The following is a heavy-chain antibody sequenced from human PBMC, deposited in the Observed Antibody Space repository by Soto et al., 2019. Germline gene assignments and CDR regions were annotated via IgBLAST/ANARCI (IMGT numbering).Heavy chain of an antibody. Sequence: EVQPVESGGGLVQPGGSLRLSCAAPGLTVSTNYMSWVRQAPGKGLEWVSIMYSDGRTFHADSVKGRFTISRDKSKNMLYLQMNSLRAEDTAVYYCARVTTLAFDYWGQGTLVTVSS. V-gene: IGHV3-66*01. CDR2: MYSDGRT. D-gene: IGHD1-1*01. J-gene: IGHJ4*02. CDR3: ARVTTLAFDY. CDR1: GLTVSTNY.